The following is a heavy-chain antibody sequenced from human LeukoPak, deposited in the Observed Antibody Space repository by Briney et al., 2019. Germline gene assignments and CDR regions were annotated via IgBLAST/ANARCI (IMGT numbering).Heavy chain of an antibody. Sequence: GGALRLSSAASAFTFISYEMCWVRQAPGEGVEWGSYISTSSGSIFYADSVKGRFIISRDNAKNSLFLQMNRLRAEDTAVYFCTRDAHLNGDPRRSSYYGIDVWGQGTTVTASS. CDR1: AFTFISYE. V-gene: IGHV3-48*03. CDR2: ISTSSGSI. D-gene: IGHD4-17*01. J-gene: IGHJ6*02. CDR3: TRDAHLNGDPRRSSYYGIDV.